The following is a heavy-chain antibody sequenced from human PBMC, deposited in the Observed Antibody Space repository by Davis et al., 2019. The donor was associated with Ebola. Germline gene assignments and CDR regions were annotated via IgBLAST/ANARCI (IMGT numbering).Heavy chain of an antibody. Sequence: HTGGSLRLSCAASGFTFSSYWMHWVRQAPGEGLVWVSRIDSDGSITRYADSVKGRFTISRDNAKNSLYLQMNSLRAEDTAVYYCARTGIVGATSANYYYYGMDVWGQGTTVTVSS. D-gene: IGHD1-26*01. V-gene: IGHV3-74*01. CDR2: IDSDGSIT. CDR1: GFTFSSYW. CDR3: ARTGIVGATSANYYYYGMDV. J-gene: IGHJ6*02.